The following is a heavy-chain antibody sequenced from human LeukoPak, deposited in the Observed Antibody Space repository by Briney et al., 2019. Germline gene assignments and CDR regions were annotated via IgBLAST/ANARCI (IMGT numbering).Heavy chain of an antibody. CDR3: AEDYFRDATNYFDY. V-gene: IGHV3-43*01. D-gene: IGHD3-10*02. Sequence: GSLRLSCAASGFPFYDYTMHWVRQAPGKGLEWVSLISWDGGSTYYADSVKGRFTISRDNSKNSLYLQMNSLRTEDTALYYCAEDYFRDATNYFDYWGQGTLVTVSS. CDR2: ISWDGGST. CDR1: GFPFYDYT. J-gene: IGHJ4*02.